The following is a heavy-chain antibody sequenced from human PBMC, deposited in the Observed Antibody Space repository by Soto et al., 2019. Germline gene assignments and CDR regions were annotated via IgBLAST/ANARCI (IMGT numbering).Heavy chain of an antibody. CDR3: SRGRGYVYGSNYYGLDV. J-gene: IGHJ6*02. CDR1: RGSFSGFY. D-gene: IGHD6-25*01. V-gene: IGHV4-34*01. Sequence: QVQLQQWGAGLLKPSETLALTCGVYRGSFSGFYWSWVRQTPGGGLEWIGEINPSGTTNYNPSFQKRVTSSVDKSTNNLSLKMTSVTAADAAVYYCSRGRGYVYGSNYYGLDVWGQGTTVTVAS. CDR2: INPSGTT.